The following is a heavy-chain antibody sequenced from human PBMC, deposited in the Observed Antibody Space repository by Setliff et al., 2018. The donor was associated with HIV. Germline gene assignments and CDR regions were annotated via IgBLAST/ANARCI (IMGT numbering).Heavy chain of an antibody. V-gene: IGHV1-2*02. CDR1: GYTFIGHY. CDR3: ARDMFEIWERSLAKGDEFDP. J-gene: IGHJ5*02. CDR2: INPNSGDT. D-gene: IGHD3-10*02. Sequence: GASVKVSCKASGYTFIGHYIHWVRQAPGQGLEWMGWINPNSGDTEYAQKFQDRVSLTRDTSLSTAYMELSSLTSDDTAIYYCARDMFEIWERSLAKGDEFDPWGQGSLVTV.